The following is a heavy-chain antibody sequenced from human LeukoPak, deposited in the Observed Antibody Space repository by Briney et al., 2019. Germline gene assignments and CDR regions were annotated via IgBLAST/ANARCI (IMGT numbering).Heavy chain of an antibody. D-gene: IGHD3-22*01. J-gene: IGHJ2*01. V-gene: IGHV3-48*03. Sequence: HSGGSLRLSCAASGLTFSSYEMNWVRQAPGKGLEWVSYISSSGSTIYYADSVKGRFTISRDNAKNTLYLQMNSLRAEDTTVYYCARWSTDYYDSSGNYRDWYFDLWGRGTLVTVSS. CDR3: ARWSTDYYDSSGNYRDWYFDL. CDR2: ISSSGSTI. CDR1: GLTFSSYE.